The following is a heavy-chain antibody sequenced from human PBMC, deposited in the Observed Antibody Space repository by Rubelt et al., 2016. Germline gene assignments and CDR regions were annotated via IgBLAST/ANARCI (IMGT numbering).Heavy chain of an antibody. V-gene: IGHV3-15*01. J-gene: IGHJ4*02. CDR1: GFTFSSYS. D-gene: IGHD2/OR15-2a*01. CDR2: VKHKGSGGAT. CDR3: AHISKMEALLGS. Sequence: EVQLVESGGGLVKPGGSLRLSCAASGFTFSSYSMNWVRQAPGQGLEWVGRVKHKGSGGATDYATSVRGRFTISRDDSQNMVQLEMNGLESDDTAVYYCAHISKMEALLGSGGQGIVVTVSS.